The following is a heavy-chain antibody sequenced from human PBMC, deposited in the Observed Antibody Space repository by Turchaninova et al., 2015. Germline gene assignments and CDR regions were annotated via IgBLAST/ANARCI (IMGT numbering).Heavy chain of an antibody. J-gene: IGHJ2*01. CDR2: FYHSGST. CDR3: ARHGIAGYLDL. Sequence: QVQLQESGPGLVKPSETLSLTCAVSGYSISSGYYWGLSRQPPGKGLEWIGNFYHSGSTYYNPPLKSRVTISVDTSKNQFSLKLSSVTAADTALYYCARHGIAGYLDLWGRGTLVTVSS. CDR1: GYSISSGYY. D-gene: IGHD1-26*01. V-gene: IGHV4-38-2*01.